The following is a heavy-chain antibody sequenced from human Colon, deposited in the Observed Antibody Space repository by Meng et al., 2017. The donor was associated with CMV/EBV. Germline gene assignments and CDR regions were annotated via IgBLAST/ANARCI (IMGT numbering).Heavy chain of an antibody. CDR3: ARDNGRFYDLYDRGTFDS. J-gene: IGHJ4*02. CDR1: GGSFSSYY. Sequence: SETLSLTCTPYGGSFSSYYWSWIRQPPGRGLEWIGEINHSGSTNYNPSLKSRVTISIDTSKNQFSLKLSSVTASDTAVFYCARDNGRFYDLYDRGTFDSWGQGTLVTVSS. V-gene: IGHV4-34*01. D-gene: IGHD1-20*01. CDR2: INHSGST.